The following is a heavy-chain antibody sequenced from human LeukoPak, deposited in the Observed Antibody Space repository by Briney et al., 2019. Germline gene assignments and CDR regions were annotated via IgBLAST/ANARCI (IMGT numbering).Heavy chain of an antibody. D-gene: IGHD3-22*01. Sequence: ASVKVSCMASGGTFSSYTISRVRQAPGQGLEWMGGIIPIFGTANYAQKFQGRVTITADESTSTAYMELSSLRSEDTAVYYCARGPYDSRGQDYYYYYMDVWGRGTTVTVS. V-gene: IGHV1-69*13. CDR1: GGTFSSYT. CDR3: ARGPYDSRGQDYYYYYMDV. CDR2: IIPIFGTA. J-gene: IGHJ6*03.